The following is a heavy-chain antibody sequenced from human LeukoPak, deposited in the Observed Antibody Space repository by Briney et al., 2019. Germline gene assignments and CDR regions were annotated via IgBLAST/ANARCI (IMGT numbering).Heavy chain of an antibody. CDR2: ISDSGNT. V-gene: IGHV3-23*01. D-gene: IGHD2-21*01. CDR3: AKAPVTTCRGAYCYPFDY. Sequence: GGSLRLSCATSGFTLSSYAMSWVRQAPGKGLEWVSAISDSGNTYHADSVKGRFTISRDSSKNTLFLQMNRLRPEDAAVYYCAKAPVTTCRGAYCYPFDYWGRGTLVTVSS. CDR1: GFTLSSYA. J-gene: IGHJ4*02.